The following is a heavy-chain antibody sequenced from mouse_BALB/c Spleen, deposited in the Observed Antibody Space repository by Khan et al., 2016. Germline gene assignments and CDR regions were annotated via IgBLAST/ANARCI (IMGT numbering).Heavy chain of an antibody. CDR1: GFDFSRYW. CDR3: ARVDYYGLGAY. V-gene: IGHV4-1*02. D-gene: IGHD1-2*01. Sequence: EVKLLESGGGLVQPGGSLKLSCAASGFDFSRYWMSWVRQAPGKGLEWIGEINPDSSTINYTPSLKDKFIISRDNAKKMLYLQMSKVRSEDTSLYYCARVDYYGLGAYWGQGTLVTVSA. J-gene: IGHJ3*01. CDR2: INPDSSTI.